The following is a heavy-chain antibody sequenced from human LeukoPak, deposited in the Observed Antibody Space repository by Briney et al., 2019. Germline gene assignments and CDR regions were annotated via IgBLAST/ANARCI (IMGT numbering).Heavy chain of an antibody. V-gene: IGHV3-48*04. CDR1: GFTFSSYS. CDR2: ISSSSSTI. Sequence: PGGSLRLSCAASGFTFSSYSMNWVRQAPGKGLEWVSYISSSSSTIYYADSVKGRFTISRDNAKNSLYLQMNSLRAEDTAVYYCAGEKIDCSSTSCYKGIFDYWGQGTLVTVSS. CDR3: AGEKIDCSSTSCYKGIFDY. D-gene: IGHD2-2*02. J-gene: IGHJ4*02.